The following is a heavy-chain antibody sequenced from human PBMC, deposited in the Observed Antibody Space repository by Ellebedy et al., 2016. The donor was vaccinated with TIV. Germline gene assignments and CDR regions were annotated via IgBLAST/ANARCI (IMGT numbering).Heavy chain of an antibody. CDR2: ISGSGGST. CDR1: GFTFRTYW. CDR3: AKGQRNYYDSSGYD. D-gene: IGHD3-22*01. V-gene: IGHV3-23*01. Sequence: GESLKISXVASGFTFRTYWMHWVRQAPGKGLEWVSGISGSGGSTYYADSVKGRFTISRDNAKNTLYLQMNSLRAEDTAVYYCAKGQRNYYDSSGYDWGQGTLVTVSS. J-gene: IGHJ4*02.